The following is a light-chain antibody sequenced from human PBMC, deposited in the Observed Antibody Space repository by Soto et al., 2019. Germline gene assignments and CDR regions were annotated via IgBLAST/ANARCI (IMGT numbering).Light chain of an antibody. CDR3: SSYTSSRTYV. CDR2: DVS. CDR1: SSDVGGYNY. Sequence: QSALTQPASVSGSPGQSITISCTGTSSDVGGYNYVSWYQQHPGKAPKLMIYDVSNRPSGVSNRFSGSKSGNTASLTTSGLQAEDEADYYCSSYTSSRTYVFGTGNKVTVL. J-gene: IGLJ1*01. V-gene: IGLV2-14*01.